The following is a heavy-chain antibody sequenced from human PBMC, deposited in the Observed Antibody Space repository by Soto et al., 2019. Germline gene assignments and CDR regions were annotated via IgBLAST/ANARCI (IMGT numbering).Heavy chain of an antibody. Sequence: ASVKVSYKASGYTFTSYGISWVRQAPGQGLEWMGWISAYNGNTNYAQKLQGRVTMTTDTSTSTAYMELRSLRSDDTAVYYCAREDVLRFLEWSLNGMDVWGQGTTVTVSS. CDR2: ISAYNGNT. V-gene: IGHV1-18*01. CDR1: GYTFTSYG. J-gene: IGHJ6*02. CDR3: AREDVLRFLEWSLNGMDV. D-gene: IGHD3-3*01.